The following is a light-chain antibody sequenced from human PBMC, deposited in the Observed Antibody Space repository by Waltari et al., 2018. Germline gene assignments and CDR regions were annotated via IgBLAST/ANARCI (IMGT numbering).Light chain of an antibody. J-gene: IGLJ3*02. Sequence: QTVVNQEPSLSVSPGGTVTLTCALSSGSLSTTSYATWSQQTPGQAPRTLVYKASARSSGVPDRFSGSILGNTAALTITGAQADDESDYYCALYMGSGSWVFGGGTRLTVL. CDR3: ALYMGSGSWV. CDR1: SGSLSTTSY. V-gene: IGLV8-61*01. CDR2: KAS.